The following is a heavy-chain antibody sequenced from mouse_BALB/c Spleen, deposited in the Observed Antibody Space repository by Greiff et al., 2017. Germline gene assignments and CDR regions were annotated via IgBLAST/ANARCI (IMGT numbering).Heavy chain of an antibody. Sequence: EVKLEESGAELVRSGASVKLSCTASGFNIKDYYMHWVKQRPEQGLEWIGWIDPENGDTEYAPKFQGKATMTADTSSNTAYLQLSSLTSEDTAVYYCNALYYGSNDYFDYWGQGTTLTVSS. CDR2: IDPENGDT. J-gene: IGHJ2*01. D-gene: IGHD1-1*01. CDR3: NALYYGSNDYFDY. V-gene: IGHV14-4*02. CDR1: GFNIKDYY.